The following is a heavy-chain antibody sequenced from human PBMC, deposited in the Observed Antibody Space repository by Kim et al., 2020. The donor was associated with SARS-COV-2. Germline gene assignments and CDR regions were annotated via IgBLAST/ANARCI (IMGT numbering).Heavy chain of an antibody. Sequence: GGSLRLSCAASGFTFSSYAMSWVRQAPGKGLEWVSAISGSGGSTYYADSVKGRFTISRDNSKNTLYLQMNSLRAEDTAVYYCAKDGAITSFGVATGDYGMDVWGQGPTVTVSS. J-gene: IGHJ6*02. CDR3: AKDGAITSFGVATGDYGMDV. V-gene: IGHV3-23*01. D-gene: IGHD3-3*01. CDR1: GFTFSSYA. CDR2: ISGSGGST.